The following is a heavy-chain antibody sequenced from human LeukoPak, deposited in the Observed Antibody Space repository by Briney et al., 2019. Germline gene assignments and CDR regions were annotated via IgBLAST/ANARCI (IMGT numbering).Heavy chain of an antibody. V-gene: IGHV1-2*02. Sequence: ASVKVSCKASGYTFTGYCMHWVRQAPGQGLEWMGWINPNSGGTNYAQKFQGRVTMTRDTSISTAYMELSRLRSDDTVVYYCARDNTPYDTGAFDIWGQGTMVTVSS. CDR1: GYTFTGYC. CDR2: INPNSGGT. J-gene: IGHJ3*02. D-gene: IGHD3-22*01. CDR3: ARDNTPYDTGAFDI.